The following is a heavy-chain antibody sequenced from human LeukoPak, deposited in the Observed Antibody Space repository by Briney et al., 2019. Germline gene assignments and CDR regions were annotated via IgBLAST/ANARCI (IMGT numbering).Heavy chain of an antibody. Sequence: PSETLSLTCNVSGGSISSYYWSWIRQPPGKGLEWIGYIYYSGSTNYNPSLKSRVTISIDTSKNQFSLKLSSVTAADTAVYYCARADSSSWYAPSDYWGQGTLVTVSS. J-gene: IGHJ4*02. CDR1: GGSISSYY. CDR3: ARADSSSWYAPSDY. CDR2: IYYSGST. V-gene: IGHV4-59*01. D-gene: IGHD6-13*01.